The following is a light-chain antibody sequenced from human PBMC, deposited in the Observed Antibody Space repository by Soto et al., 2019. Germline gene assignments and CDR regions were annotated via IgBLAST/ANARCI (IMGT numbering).Light chain of an antibody. V-gene: IGKV3D-20*02. CDR2: GAS. Sequence: EIVLTQSPGTLSLSPGERATLSCRASQGVSSSYLAWYQQKPGQAPRLLIYGASSRATGIPARFSGSGSGTDFTLTISSLEPEDFAVYYCQQRSEWPITFGQGTRLENK. CDR3: QQRSEWPIT. CDR1: QGVSSSY. J-gene: IGKJ5*01.